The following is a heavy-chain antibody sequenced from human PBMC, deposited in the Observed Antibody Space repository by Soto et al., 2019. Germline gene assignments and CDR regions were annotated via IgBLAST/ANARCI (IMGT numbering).Heavy chain of an antibody. J-gene: IGHJ4*02. V-gene: IGHV4-30-4*01. Sequence: QVQLQESGPGLVKPSQTLSLTCTVSGGSISSGDYYWSWIRQPPGKGLEWIGYIYYSGSTYYNPSLKSRVTPSVDTTKNHFSLKLSSVTAADTAVYYCARARGARYFDYWGQGTLVTVSS. CDR2: IYYSGST. CDR1: GGSISSGDYY. D-gene: IGHD2-15*01. CDR3: ARARGARYFDY.